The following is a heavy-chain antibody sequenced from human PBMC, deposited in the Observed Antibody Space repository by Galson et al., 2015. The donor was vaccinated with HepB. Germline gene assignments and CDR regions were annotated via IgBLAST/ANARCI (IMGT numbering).Heavy chain of an antibody. J-gene: IGHJ4*02. CDR1: GFTFSSYS. V-gene: IGHV3-30*03. Sequence: SLRLSCAASGFTFSSYSMNWVRQAPGKGLEWVAVISYDGSNKYYADSVKGRFTISRDNSKNTLYLQMNSLRAEDTAVYYCARGGQSSGWSLDYWGQGTLVTVSS. CDR3: ARGGQSSGWSLDY. D-gene: IGHD6-19*01. CDR2: ISYDGSNK.